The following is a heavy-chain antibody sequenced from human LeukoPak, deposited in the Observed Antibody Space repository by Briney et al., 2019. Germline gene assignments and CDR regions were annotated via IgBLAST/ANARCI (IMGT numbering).Heavy chain of an antibody. CDR2: INPNSGDT. J-gene: IGHJ4*02. CDR3: ARDGVISGLRYFDWLLHNFDY. CDR1: GYTFSGSY. V-gene: IGHV1-2*06. Sequence: ASVKVSCKASGYTFSGSYIHWVRQAPGQGLEWLGRINPNSGDTNYAQNLHGRVTMTRDTSISTAYMELSRLRSDDTAVYYCARDGVISGLRYFDWLLHNFDYWGQGTLVTVSS. D-gene: IGHD3-9*01.